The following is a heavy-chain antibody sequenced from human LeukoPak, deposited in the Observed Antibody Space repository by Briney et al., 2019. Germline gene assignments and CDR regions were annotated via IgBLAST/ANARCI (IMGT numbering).Heavy chain of an antibody. V-gene: IGHV1-18*01. CDR2: ISAYNGNT. D-gene: IGHD3-22*01. CDR1: GYTFTSYG. CDR3: ARDPPYYYDNSGYPDDY. J-gene: IGHJ4*02. Sequence: ASVKVSCKASGYTFTSYGISWVRQAPGQGLEWMGWISAYNGNTNYAQKLQGRVTMTTDTSTSTAYMELRSLRSDDTAVYYCARDPPYYYDNSGYPDDYWGQGTLVTVSS.